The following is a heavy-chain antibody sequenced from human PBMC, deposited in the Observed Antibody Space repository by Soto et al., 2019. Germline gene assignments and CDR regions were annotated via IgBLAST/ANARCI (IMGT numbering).Heavy chain of an antibody. J-gene: IGHJ6*03. CDR3: ASGKSQMSQDRMGFYYYMDV. CDR1: GAAFSNYT. D-gene: IGHD1-1*01. CDR2: VIPLLDAS. V-gene: IGHV1-69*08. Sequence: QVQLVQSGADVKKPGSSVKISCTASGAAFSNYTFTWVRRAPGQGLEWVGRVIPLLDASNYAEKFQDRVKISEDRSTSTVYMELSGLRSEDSAIYYCASGKSQMSQDRMGFYYYMDVWGKGTTVTVSS.